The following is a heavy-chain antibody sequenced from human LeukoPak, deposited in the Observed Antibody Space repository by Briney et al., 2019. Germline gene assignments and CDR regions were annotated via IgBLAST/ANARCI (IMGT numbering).Heavy chain of an antibody. J-gene: IGHJ6*03. CDR3: ARSGSGWYKKTNYYMDV. V-gene: IGHV4-30-2*01. D-gene: IGHD6-19*01. CDR2: IYHSGST. Sequence: SETLSLTCTVSGGSISSGGYYWSWIRQPPGKGLEWIGYIYHSGSTNYNPSLKSRVTISVDTSKNQFSLKLSSVTAADTAVYYCARSGSGWYKKTNYYMDVWGKGTTVTVSS. CDR1: GGSISSGGYY.